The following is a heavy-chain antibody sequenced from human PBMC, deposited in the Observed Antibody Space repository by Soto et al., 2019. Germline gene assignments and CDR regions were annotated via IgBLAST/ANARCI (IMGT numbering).Heavy chain of an antibody. D-gene: IGHD2-15*01. CDR2: INHSGST. CDR1: GGSFSGYY. CDR3: ARGHDVVWWFDP. Sequence: WETLSLTCAVYGGSFSGYYWSWIRQPPGKGLEWIGEINHSGSTNYNPSLKSRVTISVDTSKNQFSLKLSSVTAADTAVYYCARGHDVVWWFDPWGQGTLVTVSS. V-gene: IGHV4-34*01. J-gene: IGHJ5*02.